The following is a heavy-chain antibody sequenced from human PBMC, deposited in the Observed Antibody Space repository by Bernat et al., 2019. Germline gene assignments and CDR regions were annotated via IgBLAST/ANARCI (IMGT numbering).Heavy chain of an antibody. CDR2: IRSKTNSYAT. V-gene: IGHV3-73*02. Sequence: EVQLVESGGGLVQPGGSLKLSCAASGFTFSGSAMHWVRQASGKGLGWVGRIRSKTNSYATAYDASVKGRFTISRDDSKNTAYLQMNSLKIEDTAGDYCISRRGDNGGLFDPWGQGTLVTVSS. D-gene: IGHD4-17*01. J-gene: IGHJ5*02. CDR3: ISRRGDNGGLFDP. CDR1: GFTFSGSA.